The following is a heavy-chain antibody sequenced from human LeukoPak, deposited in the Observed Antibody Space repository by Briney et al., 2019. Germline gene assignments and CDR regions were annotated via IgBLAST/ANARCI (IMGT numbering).Heavy chain of an antibody. D-gene: IGHD6-13*01. Sequence: SVKVSCKASGGTFSRYAISWVRQAPGQGLEWMGGIIPIFGTANYAQKFQGRVTITADESTSTAYMELSSLRSEDTAVYYCARGKQQLVRINYFDYWGQGTLVTVSS. CDR3: ARGKQQLVRINYFDY. V-gene: IGHV1-69*13. CDR1: GGTFSRYA. CDR2: IIPIFGTA. J-gene: IGHJ4*02.